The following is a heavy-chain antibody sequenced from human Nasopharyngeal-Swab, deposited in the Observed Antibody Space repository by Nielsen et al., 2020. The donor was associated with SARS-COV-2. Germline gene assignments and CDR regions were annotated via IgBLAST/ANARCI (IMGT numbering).Heavy chain of an antibody. CDR1: GFTFSSYD. V-gene: IGHV3-13*01. CDR2: IGTAGDT. D-gene: IGHD2-15*01. J-gene: IGHJ6*03. Sequence: GGSLRLSCSSSGFTFSSYDMPWVRQATGKGLEWFSAIGTAGDTYYPGSVKGRFTISRENAKNSLYLQMNSLRAGDTAVYYCARGSAEYCSGGSCSPWSFKVMDVWGKGTTVTVSS. CDR3: ARGSAEYCSGGSCSPWSFKVMDV.